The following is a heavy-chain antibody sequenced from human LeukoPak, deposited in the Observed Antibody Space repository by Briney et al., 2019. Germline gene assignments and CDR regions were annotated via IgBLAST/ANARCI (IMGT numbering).Heavy chain of an antibody. V-gene: IGHV3-7*01. Sequence: PGGSLRLSCGASGFTFSSSWMSWVRQAPGKGLEWVANIKKDGGEKYYVASVKGRFTISRDNAKNLVYLQMDSLRVGDTAVYYCARISTAVAGVDYWGQGTLVTVSS. CDR3: ARISTAVAGVDY. CDR2: IKKDGGEK. CDR1: GFTFSSSW. J-gene: IGHJ4*02. D-gene: IGHD6-19*01.